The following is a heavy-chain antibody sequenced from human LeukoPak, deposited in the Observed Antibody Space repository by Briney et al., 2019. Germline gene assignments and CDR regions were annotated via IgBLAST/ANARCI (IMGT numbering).Heavy chain of an antibody. CDR3: AKGGDSYYYYYMDV. CDR2: ISGNGGST. J-gene: IGHJ6*03. V-gene: IGHV3-23*01. Sequence: GGSLRLSCAASGFTFSSYAMSWVRQAPGKGLEWVSSISGNGGSTYYADSVKGRFTISRDKSRNTLSLQMNSLRAEDTAVYYCAKGGDSYYYYYMDVWGKGTTVTVSS. CDR1: GFTFSSYA.